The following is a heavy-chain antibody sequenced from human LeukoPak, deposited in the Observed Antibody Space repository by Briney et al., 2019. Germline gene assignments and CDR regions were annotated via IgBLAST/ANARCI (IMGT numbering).Heavy chain of an antibody. Sequence: PPETLSLTCTVSGGSISSYYWSWIRQPAGKGLEWIGRIYSSGSTHYNPSLKSRVTMSVDTSTNHFSLNLSSVTAADTAVYYCARDRTYGGNSGFDYWGQGTLVTVSS. J-gene: IGHJ4*02. V-gene: IGHV4-4*07. CDR2: IYSSGST. D-gene: IGHD4-23*01. CDR1: GGSISSYY. CDR3: ARDRTYGGNSGFDY.